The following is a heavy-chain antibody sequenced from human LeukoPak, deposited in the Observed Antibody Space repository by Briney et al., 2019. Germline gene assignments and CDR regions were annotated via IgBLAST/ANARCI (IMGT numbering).Heavy chain of an antibody. J-gene: IGHJ5*02. V-gene: IGHV5-51*01. CDR1: GYSFTSYW. CDR2: IYPGDSDT. CDR3: ARTHSGYAPYNWFDP. D-gene: IGHD5-12*01. Sequence: GESLKIYCKGSGYSFTSYWMGWVRQMPGKGLEWMGIIYPGDSDTRYSPSFQGQVTISADKSISTAYLQWSSLKASDTAMYYCARTHSGYAPYNWFDPWGQGTLVTVSS.